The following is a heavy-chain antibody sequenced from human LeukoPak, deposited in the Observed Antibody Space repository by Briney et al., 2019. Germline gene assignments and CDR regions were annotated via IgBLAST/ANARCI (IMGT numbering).Heavy chain of an antibody. D-gene: IGHD5-18*01. J-gene: IGHJ4*02. Sequence: GASVKVSCKASGYTFTGYYMHWVRQAPGQGLEWMGWINPNSGGTNYAQKFLGRVTMTRDTSISTAYMELSRLRSDDTAVYYCARDEPNLGGYSYGDWGQGTLVTVSS. CDR2: INPNSGGT. CDR1: GYTFTGYY. CDR3: ARDEPNLGGYSYGD. V-gene: IGHV1-2*02.